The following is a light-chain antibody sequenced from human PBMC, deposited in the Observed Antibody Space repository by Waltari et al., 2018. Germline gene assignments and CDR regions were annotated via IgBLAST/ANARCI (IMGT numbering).Light chain of an antibody. V-gene: IGLV2-14*03. CDR3: SSYTTNTRV. Sequence: QSALTQPASVSGSPGQSITIHCTGTSGDLVIGNRVSWYQPYPGKAPKLMIYDASSRPSGVSDRFSGSKSGNTASLTISGLQVEDEADYYCSSYTTNTRVFGGGTKLTVL. CDR2: DAS. CDR1: SGDLVIGNR. J-gene: IGLJ3*02.